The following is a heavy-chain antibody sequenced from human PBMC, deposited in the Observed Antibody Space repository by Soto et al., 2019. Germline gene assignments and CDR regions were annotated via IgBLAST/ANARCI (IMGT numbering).Heavy chain of an antibody. CDR1: GCTFSSYA. V-gene: IGHV1-69*05. CDR3: AREVVGYFDY. J-gene: IGHJ4*02. CDR2: IIPIFGTA. D-gene: IGHD3-22*01. Sequence: GASVKVSCKSSGCTFSSYAISWVRQAPGQGLEWMGGIIPIFGTANYAQKFQGWVTMTRDTSISTAYMELSRLRSDDTAVYYCAREVVGYFDYWGQGTLVTVSS.